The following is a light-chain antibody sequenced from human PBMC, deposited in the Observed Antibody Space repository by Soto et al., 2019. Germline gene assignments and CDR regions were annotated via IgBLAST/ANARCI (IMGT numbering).Light chain of an antibody. CDR3: SSYTGGNPTYV. CDR1: SSDVGGYDY. CDR2: EVT. Sequence: QSALTQPPSASGSPGQSVTISCTGTSSDVGGYDYVSWYQQHPGKAPKLLIYEVTIRPSGVSDRFSGSKSGNTASLTVPGLQAEDEADYYCSSYTGGNPTYVFGTCTKLTVL. V-gene: IGLV2-8*01. J-gene: IGLJ1*01.